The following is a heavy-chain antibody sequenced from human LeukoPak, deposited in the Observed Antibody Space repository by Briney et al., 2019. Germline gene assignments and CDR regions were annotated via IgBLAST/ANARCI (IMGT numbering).Heavy chain of an antibody. V-gene: IGHV1-69*02. Sequence: SVKVSCKASGGTFSSYTISWVRQAPGQGLEWMGRIIPILGIANYAQKFQGRVTITADKSTSTAYMELSSLRSENTAVYYCARVRYSSSFPSKTYYFDYWGQGTLVTVSS. CDR1: GGTFSSYT. J-gene: IGHJ4*02. CDR3: ARVRYSSSFPSKTYYFDY. CDR2: IIPILGIA. D-gene: IGHD6-13*01.